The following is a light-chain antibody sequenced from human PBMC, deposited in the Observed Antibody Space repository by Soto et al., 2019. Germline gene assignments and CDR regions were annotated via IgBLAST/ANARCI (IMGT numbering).Light chain of an antibody. CDR3: QQRSNWPLT. V-gene: IGKV3-11*01. CDR1: QNVDNY. CDR2: DAS. Sequence: EVVLTQSPATLSLSPGGSATLSCRASQNVDNYLAWYQQKPGQAPRLLIYDASNRATGIPARFSGSGSGTDFTLTISSLEPEDFAVYYCQQRSNWPLTFGGGTKVDIK. J-gene: IGKJ4*01.